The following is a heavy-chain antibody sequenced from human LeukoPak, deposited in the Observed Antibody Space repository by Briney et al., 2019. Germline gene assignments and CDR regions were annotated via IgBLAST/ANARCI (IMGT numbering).Heavy chain of an antibody. D-gene: IGHD6-6*01. CDR1: GFTFDDHA. Sequence: PGGSLRLSCAASGFTFDDHAMHWVRQAPGKGLEWVSGISWNSGSIGYADSVKGRFTISRDNAKNSLYLQMNSLRAEDTALYYCAKSLYSSSSAGVFGMDVWGQGTTVTVSS. CDR3: AKSLYSSSSAGVFGMDV. J-gene: IGHJ6*02. V-gene: IGHV3-9*01. CDR2: ISWNSGSI.